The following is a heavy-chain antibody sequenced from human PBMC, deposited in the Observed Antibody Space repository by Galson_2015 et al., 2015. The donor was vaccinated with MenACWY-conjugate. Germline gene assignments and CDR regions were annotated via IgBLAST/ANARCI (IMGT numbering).Heavy chain of an antibody. D-gene: IGHD2-8*02. J-gene: IGHJ1*01. CDR1: EFTFGNYC. CDR2: LSWNNITS. CDR3: VKETGGSDFYMALRAYDM. Sequence: SLRLSCAASEFTFGNYCMHWVRQAPGKGLVWVAGLSWNNITSTYADSVKGRFTVSRDNAKNSLYLQMNSLREEDTASYFCVKETGGSDFYMALRAYDMWGRGTPVIVSS. V-gene: IGHV3-9*01.